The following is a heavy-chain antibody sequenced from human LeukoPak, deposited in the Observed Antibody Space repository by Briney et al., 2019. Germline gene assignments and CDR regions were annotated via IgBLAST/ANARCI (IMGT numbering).Heavy chain of an antibody. V-gene: IGHV3-23*01. CDR2: ISGSGGST. J-gene: IGHJ4*02. Sequence: GGSLRLSCAASGFTFSSYAMSWVRQAPGKGLEWVSAISGSGGSTYYADSVKGRFTISRDNAKNSLYLEMNSLRDEDTAVYYCARAMRSGYDYWGQGTLVTVSS. CDR3: ARAMRSGYDY. CDR1: GFTFSSYA. D-gene: IGHD5-12*01.